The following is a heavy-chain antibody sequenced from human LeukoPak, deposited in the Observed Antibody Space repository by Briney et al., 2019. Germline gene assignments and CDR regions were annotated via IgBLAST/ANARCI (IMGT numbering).Heavy chain of an antibody. D-gene: IGHD3-3*01. CDR1: GFTFSGTG. CDR3: LTDWPFW. Sequence: GGSLRLSCAVSGFTFSGTGMHWVRQAPGKGLEWVSYISNTGSPIYYADSVKARFTISRDNATNSQWLQMSSLRADDTAVYFCLTDWPFWWGLGTLVIVSS. V-gene: IGHV3-48*01. CDR2: ISNTGSPI. J-gene: IGHJ1*01.